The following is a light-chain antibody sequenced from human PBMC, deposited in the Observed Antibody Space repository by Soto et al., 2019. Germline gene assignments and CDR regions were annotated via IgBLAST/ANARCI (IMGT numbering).Light chain of an antibody. V-gene: IGKV3-20*01. CDR1: QSVSGSY. J-gene: IGKJ4*01. CDR2: GAS. Sequence: EIVLTQSPGTLSLSPGERATLSCRASQSVSGSYVAWYQQKPGQAPRLLIYGASGRATGIPDRFSGSGSGTDFTLTISRLEPEDLAVYYCQQYGSSPLTLGGGTKVDIK. CDR3: QQYGSSPLT.